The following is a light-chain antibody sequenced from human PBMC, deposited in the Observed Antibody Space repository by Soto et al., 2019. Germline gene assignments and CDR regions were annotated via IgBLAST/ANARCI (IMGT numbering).Light chain of an antibody. J-gene: IGKJ5*01. CDR3: QQYNNWPPSII. CDR2: GAS. Sequence: ETVLTQSPVTLSLSPGERATLSCRASESVSSNLAWYQQRPGQAPRLLIYGASTRATDTPVRFRGSGSGTEFTLTISSLQSEDFAVYYCQQYNNWPPSIIFGQGTRLEIK. V-gene: IGKV3-15*01. CDR1: ESVSSN.